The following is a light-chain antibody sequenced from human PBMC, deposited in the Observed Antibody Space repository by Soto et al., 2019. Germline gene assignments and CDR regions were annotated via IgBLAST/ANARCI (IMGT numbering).Light chain of an antibody. CDR3: QQYESYPMT. J-gene: IGKJ4*01. V-gene: IGKV1-5*03. Sequence: DSQMTQYPSTLSASVGDRVTITCRASQSISSWLAWYQQKPGKAPKLLISKVSTLQSGVPPRFSGSGSGTEFTLTISSLQPDDFATYYCQQYESYPMTFGGGTKVDIK. CDR1: QSISSW. CDR2: KVS.